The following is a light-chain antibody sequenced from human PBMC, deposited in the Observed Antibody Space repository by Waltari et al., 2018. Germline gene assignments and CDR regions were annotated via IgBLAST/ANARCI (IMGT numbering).Light chain of an antibody. CDR3: QQFDASVLT. J-gene: IGKJ4*01. CDR1: QTVAGDN. Sequence: EIVLTQSPDTLSLSPGQTATLSCRASQTVAGDNLAWYQRQRGQAPQLLIYAASSRAAGVPDRFRSSASGTDFTLTISILEPKDLAVNDCQQFDASVLTFGGGTKVEMK. CDR2: AAS. V-gene: IGKV3-20*01.